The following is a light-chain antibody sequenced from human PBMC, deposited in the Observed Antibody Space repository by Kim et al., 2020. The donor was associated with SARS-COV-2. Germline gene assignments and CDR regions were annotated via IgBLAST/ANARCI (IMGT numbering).Light chain of an antibody. CDR1: QGISNY. CDR3: QQLNTYPPYT. Sequence: DIQLTQSPSFLSASVGDRVTITCRTSQGISNYLAWYQQKPGKAPKLLIYEASTLRSGVPSRFIGSGSGTEFTLTISSLQPEDFATYYCQQLNTYPPYTFGQGTKLEI. CDR2: EAS. J-gene: IGKJ2*01. V-gene: IGKV1-9*01.